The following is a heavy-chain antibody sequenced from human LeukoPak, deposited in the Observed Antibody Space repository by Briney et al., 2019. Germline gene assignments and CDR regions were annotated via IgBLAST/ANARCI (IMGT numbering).Heavy chain of an antibody. CDR3: ARGPYSSGWPLDY. Sequence: GGSLRLSCAASGFTFSSYWMHWVRQAPGKGLVWVSRINSDGSSTSYADSVKGRFTISRDNAKNTLYLQMNSLRAEDTAVYYCARGPYSSGWPLDYWGQGTLVTVSS. D-gene: IGHD6-19*01. CDR1: GFTFSSYW. V-gene: IGHV3-74*01. J-gene: IGHJ4*02. CDR2: INSDGSST.